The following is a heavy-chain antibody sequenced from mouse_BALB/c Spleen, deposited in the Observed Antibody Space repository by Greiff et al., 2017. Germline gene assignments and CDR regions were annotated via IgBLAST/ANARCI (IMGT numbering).Heavy chain of an antibody. CDR1: GYTFTDYA. J-gene: IGHJ2*01. D-gene: IGHD1-1*01. CDR3: ARARFGTTVGYFDY. V-gene: IGHV1-67*01. Sequence: QVHVKQSGPELVRPGVSVKISCKGSGYTFTDYAMHWVKQSHAKSLEWIGVISTYYGNTNYNQKFKGKATMTVDKSSSTAYMELARLTSEDSAIYYCARARFGTTVGYFDYWGQGTTLTVSS. CDR2: ISTYYGNT.